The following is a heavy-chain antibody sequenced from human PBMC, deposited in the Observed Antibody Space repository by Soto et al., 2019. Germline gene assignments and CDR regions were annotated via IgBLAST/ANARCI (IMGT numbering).Heavy chain of an antibody. J-gene: IGHJ4*02. CDR3: ARGTYYYDSSGQNFDY. D-gene: IGHD3-22*01. CDR1: GFTLSNYA. CDR2: ISYDGSNK. Sequence: SLRLNRAAYGFTLSNYANHWVRQVPGKGLEWVAVISYDGSNKYYADSVKGRFTISRDNSKNTLYLQMNSLRAEDTAVYYCARGTYYYDSSGQNFDYWGQGTLVTVSS. V-gene: IGHV3-30-3*01.